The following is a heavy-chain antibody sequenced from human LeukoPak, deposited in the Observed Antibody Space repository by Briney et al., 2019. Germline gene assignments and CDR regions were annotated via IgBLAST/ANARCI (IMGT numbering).Heavy chain of an antibody. CDR2: FSSCGSTI. CDR1: GFTFSDYY. V-gene: IGHV3-11*01. J-gene: IGHJ6*03. Sequence: GGSLRLSCGASGFTFSDYYMTWIRQATGKGLEWISYFSSCGSTIYYAGSVKGRCTISRDNAKNSLYLQMNNLRAEDRAVYYCARAPLGMVRGVTMDVGGKGTAVTVSS. CDR3: ARAPLGMVRGVTMDV. D-gene: IGHD3-10*01.